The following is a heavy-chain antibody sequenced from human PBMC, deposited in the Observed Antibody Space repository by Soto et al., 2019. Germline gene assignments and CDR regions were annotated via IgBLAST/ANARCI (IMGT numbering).Heavy chain of an antibody. CDR2: INPSGGST. Sequence: ASVKVSCKPSGYSFTNFYVHWLRQAPGQGLEWMGIINPSGGSTSYAQKFQGRVTMTRDTSTSTVYMELSSLRSEDTAVYYCARDASIAARNDAFDIWGQGTMVTVSS. CDR1: GYSFTNFY. D-gene: IGHD6-6*01. J-gene: IGHJ3*02. V-gene: IGHV1-46*01. CDR3: ARDASIAARNDAFDI.